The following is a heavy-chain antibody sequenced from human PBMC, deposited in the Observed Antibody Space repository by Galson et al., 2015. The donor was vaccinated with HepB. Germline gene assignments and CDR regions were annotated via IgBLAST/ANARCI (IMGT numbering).Heavy chain of an antibody. Sequence: SLRLSCAASGFTFSNAWMSWVRQAPGKGLEWVGRIKSKTDGGTTDYAAPVKGRFTISRDDSKNTLYLQMNSLKTEDTAVYYCTTDRTVGFGEFPFDYWGQGTLVTVSS. CDR3: TTDRTVGFGEFPFDY. CDR2: IKSKTDGGTT. D-gene: IGHD3-10*01. V-gene: IGHV3-15*01. J-gene: IGHJ4*02. CDR1: GFTFSNAW.